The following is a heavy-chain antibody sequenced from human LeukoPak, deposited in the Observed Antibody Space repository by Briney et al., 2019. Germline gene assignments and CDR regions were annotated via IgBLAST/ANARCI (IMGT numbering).Heavy chain of an antibody. CDR2: NYTCGST. J-gene: IGHJ5*02. V-gene: IGHV4-61*02. Sequence: NPSETLSLTCTVSGGSISSGSYYWSWIRQPAGKGLEWIGRNYTCGSTNYNPSLKSRVTISVDTSKNQFSLKLSSVTAADTAVYYCARAVYDILTGFERFDPWGQGTLVTVSS. CDR1: GGSISSGSYY. D-gene: IGHD3-9*01. CDR3: ARAVYDILTGFERFDP.